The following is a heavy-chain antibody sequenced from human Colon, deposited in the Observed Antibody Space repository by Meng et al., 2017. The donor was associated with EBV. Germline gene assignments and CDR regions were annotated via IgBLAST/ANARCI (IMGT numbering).Heavy chain of an antibody. CDR1: GGSFSGYY. V-gene: IGHV4-34*01. D-gene: IGHD3-22*01. J-gene: IGHJ4*02. CDR3: ARQAPYYFDSSGQFDY. Sequence: VQLQLWGAGLLTPPETLSLTCAVYGGSFSGYYWSWIRQPPGKGLKWIGEINHSGSTNYIPSLKSRVTISVDTSKNQFSLKMRSVTAADTAVYYCARQAPYYFDSSGQFDYWGQGTLGNVSS. CDR2: INHSGST.